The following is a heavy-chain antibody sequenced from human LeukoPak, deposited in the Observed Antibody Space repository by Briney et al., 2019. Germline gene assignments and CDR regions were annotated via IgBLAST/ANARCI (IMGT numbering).Heavy chain of an antibody. CDR2: ISSSSYI. CDR3: ARNPAKVFPAVY. J-gene: IGHJ4*02. Sequence: PGGSLRLSCAASGFTFSSYSMNWVRQAPGKGLEWVSSISSSSYIYYADSVKGRFTISRDNAKNSLSLQMNNLRAEDTAVYYCARNPAKVFPAVYWGQGTLVTVSS. CDR1: GFTFSSYS. D-gene: IGHD2-2*01. V-gene: IGHV3-21*01.